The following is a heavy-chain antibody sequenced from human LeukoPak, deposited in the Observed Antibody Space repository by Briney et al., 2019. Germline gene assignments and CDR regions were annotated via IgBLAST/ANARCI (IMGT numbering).Heavy chain of an antibody. CDR1: GGSISSRSYY. D-gene: IGHD2-15*01. Sequence: SETLSLTCTASGGSISSRSYYWGWIRQPPGKGLEWIGEINHSGRTNYNPSLKSRVTISGDTSKNQFSLRLSSVTAAYTAVYYCSRDLGYCSGGSCHHFDYWGQGTLVTVSS. CDR3: SRDLGYCSGGSCHHFDY. CDR2: INHSGRT. J-gene: IGHJ4*02. V-gene: IGHV4-39*07.